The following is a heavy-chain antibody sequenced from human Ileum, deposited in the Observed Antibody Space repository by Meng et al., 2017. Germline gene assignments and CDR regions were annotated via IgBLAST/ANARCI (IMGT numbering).Heavy chain of an antibody. CDR2: MYHSGTT. D-gene: IGHD6-19*01. Sequence: HVQLEESGPGLVQPSETLSLTCSGSGASISGGKWWSWVRQSPGKGLEWIGEMYHSGTTNYNPSLKSRVTISLDTSKNQLSLKLTSVTAADTAVYYCARHIGVPGTRGFDYWGQGTLVTVSS. CDR1: GASISGGKW. CDR3: ARHIGVPGTRGFDY. V-gene: IGHV4-4*02. J-gene: IGHJ4*02.